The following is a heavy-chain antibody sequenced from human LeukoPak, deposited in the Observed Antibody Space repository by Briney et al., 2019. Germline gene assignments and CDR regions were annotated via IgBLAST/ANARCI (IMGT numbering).Heavy chain of an antibody. CDR3: ARIPSYYYGSGMPYYFDY. CDR1: GFSFKDYW. Sequence: GGSLRLSCAASGFSFKDYWMSWVRQAPGKGLEWVADITPDGSGRTYVDSVKGRFTISRDNAKQSLYLQMDTVTAEDTAVYYCARIPSYYYGSGMPYYFDYWGQGTLVTVSS. CDR2: ITPDGSGR. J-gene: IGHJ4*02. V-gene: IGHV3-7*01. D-gene: IGHD3-10*01.